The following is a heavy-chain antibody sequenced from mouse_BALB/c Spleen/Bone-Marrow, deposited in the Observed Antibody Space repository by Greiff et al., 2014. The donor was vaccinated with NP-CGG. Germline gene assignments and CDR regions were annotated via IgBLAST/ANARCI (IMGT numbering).Heavy chain of an antibody. CDR1: GFTFSSYD. D-gene: IGHD2-4*01. CDR2: IGSGGSYT. Sequence: EVKLVESGGDLVRPGGSLKLSCAASGFTFSSYDMSWVRQTPDKRLEWVATIGSGGSYTYYPDSVKGRFTISRDNAKNTPYLQMSSLKSEDTAMYYCSRLSYDYDGAWFAYWGQGTLVTVSA. CDR3: SRLSYDYDGAWFAY. V-gene: IGHV5-6*01. J-gene: IGHJ3*01.